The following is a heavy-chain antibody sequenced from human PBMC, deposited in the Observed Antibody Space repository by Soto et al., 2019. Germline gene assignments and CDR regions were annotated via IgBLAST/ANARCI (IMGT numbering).Heavy chain of an antibody. CDR2: INPSGGST. Sequence: GASVEVSWEACGEAIKSYSRQWVRQAPGQGLVWMGIINPSGGSTSYAQKFQGRVTMTRDTSTSTVYMELSSLRSEDTAVYYCARMAAAGPYTWFDPLGQGTLVTVSS. J-gene: IGHJ5*02. D-gene: IGHD6-13*01. CDR3: ARMAAAGPYTWFDP. CDR1: GEAIKSYS. V-gene: IGHV1-46*02.